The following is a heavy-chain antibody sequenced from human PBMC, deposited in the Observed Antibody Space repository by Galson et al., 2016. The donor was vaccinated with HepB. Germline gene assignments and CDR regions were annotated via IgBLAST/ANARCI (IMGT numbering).Heavy chain of an antibody. V-gene: IGHV6-1*01. D-gene: IGHD7-27*01. CDR3: ARAEANWDGGGDNWFDP. Sequence: CAISGDSVSSDGAAWNWIRQSPSRGLEWLGRTYYRSKWYNAYALSVKSRITINPDTSKNQFSLQLNSVTPEDTAVYYCARAEANWDGGGDNWFDPWGQGTLLTVSS. CDR1: GDSVSSDGAA. J-gene: IGHJ5*02. CDR2: TYYRSKWYN.